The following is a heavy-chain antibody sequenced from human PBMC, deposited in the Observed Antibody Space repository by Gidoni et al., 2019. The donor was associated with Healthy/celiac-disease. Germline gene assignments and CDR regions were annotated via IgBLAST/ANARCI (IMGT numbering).Heavy chain of an antibody. Sequence: QVQLVQSGAEVKKPGSSVKVSCKASGGTFSSYAISWVRQAPGQGLEWMGGIIPIFGTANYAQKFQSRVTITADESTSTAYMELSSLRSEDTAVYYCARGKGIAVADYIVGWFDPWGQGTLVTVSS. J-gene: IGHJ5*02. CDR3: ARGKGIAVADYIVGWFDP. D-gene: IGHD6-19*01. V-gene: IGHV1-69*01. CDR2: IIPIFGTA. CDR1: GGTFSSYA.